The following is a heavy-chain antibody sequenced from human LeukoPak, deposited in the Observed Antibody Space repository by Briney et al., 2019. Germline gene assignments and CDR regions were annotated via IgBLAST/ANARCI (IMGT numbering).Heavy chain of an antibody. CDR2: IRFDGTNK. CDR1: GFTFSNYG. J-gene: IGHJ6*03. V-gene: IGHV3-30*02. D-gene: IGHD3-10*01. CDR3: AKDHATGGLRFYYMDV. Sequence: PGGSLRLSCVASGFTFSNYGMHWVRQAPGKGLEWVTFIRFDGTNKHYADFVQGRFTISRDNSKNMMILQMNSLRPEDTAVYYCAKDHATGGLRFYYMDVWGKGTTVTVS.